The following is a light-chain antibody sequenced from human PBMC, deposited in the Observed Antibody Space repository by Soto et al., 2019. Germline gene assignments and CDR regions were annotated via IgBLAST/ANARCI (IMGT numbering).Light chain of an antibody. V-gene: IGKV1-5*01. CDR3: QHFNSYPIT. Sequence: DIQMTQSPSTLSASVGDRVITTCRASQSISSWLAWYQQKPGKAPKLLIYAASTLQSGVPSRFSGSGSGTEFTLTISSLQPEDFATYYCQHFNSYPITFGQGTRLEIK. CDR2: AAS. CDR1: QSISSW. J-gene: IGKJ5*01.